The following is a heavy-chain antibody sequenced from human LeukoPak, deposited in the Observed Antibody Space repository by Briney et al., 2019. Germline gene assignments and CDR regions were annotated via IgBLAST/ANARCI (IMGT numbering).Heavy chain of an antibody. CDR2: IKSKVDGGTT. V-gene: IGHV3-15*01. J-gene: IGHJ4*02. CDR1: GFTFNNAW. D-gene: IGHD3-16*01. CDR3: ATGGYFLDY. Sequence: PGGSLRLSCAASGFTFNNAWMNWVRQAPGKGLEWVGRIKSKVDGGTTDYAAPVKGRFTISRDDSKNTVFLQVNSLQTEDTAVYYCATGGYFLDYWGQGTLVTVSS.